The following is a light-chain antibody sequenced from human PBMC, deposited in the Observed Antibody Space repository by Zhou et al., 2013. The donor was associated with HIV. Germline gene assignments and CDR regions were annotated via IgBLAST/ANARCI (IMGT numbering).Light chain of an antibody. J-gene: IGKJ1*01. CDR2: GVS. CDR1: ESPNNN. CDR3: RQYGNWPYTNT. V-gene: IGKV3-15*01. Sequence: EIVMTQSPATLSVSPGERATLSCRASESPNNNVAWYQQKPGQAPRLLIYGVSTRATGIPARFSGSGSGTEFTLIISSLQSEDFAVYYCRQYGNWPYTNTFGQGTKVEIK.